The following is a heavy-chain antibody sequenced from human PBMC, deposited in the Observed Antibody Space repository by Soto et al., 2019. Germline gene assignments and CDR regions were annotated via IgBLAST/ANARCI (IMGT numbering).Heavy chain of an antibody. D-gene: IGHD2-8*01. CDR3: AASNPHFYYCMND. V-gene: IGHV4-59*01. J-gene: IGHJ6*03. CDR2: IYDSGST. Sequence: SETLSLTCNVSGVSISNYYLTWIRQPPGKGLEWIGYIYDSGSTVYNPSLRSRVTMSVDTSKSHFSLRLTSVTAADTAVYFCAASNPHFYYCMNDWGKGTTVTVSS. CDR1: GVSISNYY.